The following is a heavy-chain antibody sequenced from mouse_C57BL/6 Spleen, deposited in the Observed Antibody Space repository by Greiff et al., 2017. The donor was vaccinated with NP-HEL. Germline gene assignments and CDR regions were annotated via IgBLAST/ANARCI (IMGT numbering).Heavy chain of an antibody. CDR3: ASIYYYGSSYEMGAMDY. Sequence: VQLQQPGAELVRPGTSVKLSCKASGYTFTSYWMHWVKQRPGQGLEWIGVIDPSDSYTNYNQKFKGKATLTVDTSSSTAYMQLSSLTSEDSAVYYCASIYYYGSSYEMGAMDYWGQGTSVTVSS. D-gene: IGHD1-1*01. CDR1: GYTFTSYW. V-gene: IGHV1-59*01. J-gene: IGHJ4*01. CDR2: IDPSDSYT.